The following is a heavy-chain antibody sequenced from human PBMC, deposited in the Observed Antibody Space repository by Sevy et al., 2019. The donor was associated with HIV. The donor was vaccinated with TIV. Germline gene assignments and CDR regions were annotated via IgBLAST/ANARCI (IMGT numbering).Heavy chain of an antibody. Sequence: GGSLRLSCAASGFTFSSNAMSWVHQAPGKGLEWVSAISGSGGSTYYADSVKGRFTISRDNSKNTLYLQMNSLRAEDTAVYYCANEGSSWSFDDWGQGTLVTVSS. V-gene: IGHV3-23*01. CDR2: ISGSGGST. J-gene: IGHJ4*02. CDR3: ANEGSSWSFDD. D-gene: IGHD6-13*01. CDR1: GFTFSSNA.